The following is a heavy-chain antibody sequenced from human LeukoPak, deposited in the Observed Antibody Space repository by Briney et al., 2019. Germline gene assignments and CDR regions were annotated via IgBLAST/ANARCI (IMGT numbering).Heavy chain of an antibody. Sequence: GESLKISCKGSGYSFTSYWIGWVRQMPGKGLEWMGIIYPGDSDTRYSPSFQGQVTISADKSISTAYLQWSSLKASDTAMYYCARPSYYYGSGSYYNGYGMDVWGQGTTVTVSS. J-gene: IGHJ6*02. D-gene: IGHD3-10*01. CDR3: ARPSYYYGSGSYYNGYGMDV. CDR2: IYPGDSDT. CDR1: GYSFTSYW. V-gene: IGHV5-51*01.